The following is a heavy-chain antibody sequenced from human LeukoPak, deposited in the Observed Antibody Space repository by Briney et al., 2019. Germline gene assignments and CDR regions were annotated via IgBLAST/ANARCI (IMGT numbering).Heavy chain of an antibody. J-gene: IGHJ4*02. CDR3: ARDLQEVVVPGDY. CDR1: GYTFTSYY. CDR2: INPSGGST. V-gene: IGHV1-46*01. D-gene: IGHD2-2*01. Sequence: ASVKVSCKASGYTFTSYYMHWVRQAPGQGLEWMGIINPSGGSTSYAQKFQGRVTMTRDTSMSTVHMELSSLRSEDTAVYYCARDLQEVVVPGDYWGQGTLVTVSS.